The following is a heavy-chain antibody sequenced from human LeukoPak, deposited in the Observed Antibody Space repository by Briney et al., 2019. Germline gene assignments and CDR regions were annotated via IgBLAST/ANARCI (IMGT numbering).Heavy chain of an antibody. CDR1: GASLNYYY. CDR3: ARDHCDDAACYPFDR. Sequence: KPSETLSLTCNVSGASLNYYYWSWIRQPAGKGLEWIGRVYLGGSTNYNPSLKSRVMMSLDKANNQFSLRLSSVTAADTAIYYCARDHCDDAACYPFDRWGQGALVTVSS. J-gene: IGHJ4*02. V-gene: IGHV4-4*07. CDR2: VYLGGST. D-gene: IGHD2-21*01.